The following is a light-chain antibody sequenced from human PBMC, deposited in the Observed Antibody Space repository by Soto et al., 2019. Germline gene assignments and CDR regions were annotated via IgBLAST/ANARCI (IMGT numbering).Light chain of an antibody. Sequence: DFQLTQSPSSLATSLGDRVTITCQASQDISDSLNWYQQKPGKAPKLLIFDASNLESGVPSRFSGSGSGTEFTLTIDSLQPDDFATYYCQQYNSDSRTFGQGTELDIK. V-gene: IGKV1-33*01. J-gene: IGKJ1*01. CDR1: QDISDS. CDR2: DAS. CDR3: QQYNSDSRT.